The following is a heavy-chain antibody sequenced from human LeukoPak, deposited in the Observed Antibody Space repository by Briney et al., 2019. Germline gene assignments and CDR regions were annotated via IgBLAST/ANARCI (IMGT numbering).Heavy chain of an antibody. Sequence: SQTLSLTCAVSGGSISSGGSYWSWIRQPPGKGLEWIGEINHSGSTNYNPSLKSRVTISVDTSKNQFSLKLSSVTAADTAVYYCAREVAAAGILGSRDYWGQGTLVTVSS. D-gene: IGHD6-13*01. V-gene: IGHV4-30-2*01. CDR1: GGSISSGGSY. J-gene: IGHJ4*02. CDR3: AREVAAAGILGSRDY. CDR2: INHSGST.